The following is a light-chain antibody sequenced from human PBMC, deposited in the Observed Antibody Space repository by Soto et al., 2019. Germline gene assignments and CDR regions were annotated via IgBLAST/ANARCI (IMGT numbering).Light chain of an antibody. Sequence: EIVLTQSPGTLSLSPGERATLSCRASQSVSSTYLIWYQQKPGQAPRLLIWGVSNRATGIPDRFSGSGSGTDFTLTISRLEPEDFVVFYCYQYGSTPPTFGQGTKVDI. J-gene: IGKJ1*01. V-gene: IGKV3-20*01. CDR1: QSVSSTY. CDR3: YQYGSTPPT. CDR2: GVS.